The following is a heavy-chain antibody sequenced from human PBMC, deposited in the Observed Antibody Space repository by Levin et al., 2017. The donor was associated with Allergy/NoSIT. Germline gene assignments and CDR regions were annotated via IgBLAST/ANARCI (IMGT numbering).Heavy chain of an antibody. V-gene: IGHV5-51*01. CDR2: IYPGDSDT. J-gene: IGHJ4*02. D-gene: IGHD6-19*01. Sequence: GGSLRLSCKGFGYSFTSYWIGWVRQMPGKGLEWMGIIYPGDSDTRYSPSFQGQVTISADKSISTAYLQWSSLKASDTAMYYCARHTGSGWYHYWGQGTLVTVSS. CDR1: GYSFTSYW. CDR3: ARHTGSGWYHY.